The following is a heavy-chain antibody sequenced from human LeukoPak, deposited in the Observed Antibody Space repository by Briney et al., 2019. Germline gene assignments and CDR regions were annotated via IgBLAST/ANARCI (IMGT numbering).Heavy chain of an antibody. CDR3: APLHDYGDYGALYYGMDV. Sequence: SETLSLTCTVSGGSISSSSYYWGWIRQPPGKGLEWIGSIYYSGSTYYNPSLKSRVTISVDTSKNQFSLKLSSVTAADTAVYYCAPLHDYGDYGALYYGMDVWGQGTTVTVSS. J-gene: IGHJ6*02. CDR2: IYYSGST. V-gene: IGHV4-39*01. CDR1: GGSISSSSYY. D-gene: IGHD4-17*01.